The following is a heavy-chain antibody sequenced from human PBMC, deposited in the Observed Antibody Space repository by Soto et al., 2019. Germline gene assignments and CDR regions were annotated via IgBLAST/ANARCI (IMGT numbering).Heavy chain of an antibody. CDR2: ISAYNGNT. Sequence: QVQLVQSGAEVKKPGASVKVSCKASGYTFTSYGISWVRQAPGQGLEWMGWISAYNGNTNYAQKLQGRVTMTTDTSTSTAYLELRSLRPDDTAVYYSARDVNKYLHAGIAAAGTRAFDIWGQGTMVTVSS. V-gene: IGHV1-18*01. D-gene: IGHD6-13*01. CDR1: GYTFTSYG. J-gene: IGHJ3*02. CDR3: ARDVNKYLHAGIAAAGTRAFDI.